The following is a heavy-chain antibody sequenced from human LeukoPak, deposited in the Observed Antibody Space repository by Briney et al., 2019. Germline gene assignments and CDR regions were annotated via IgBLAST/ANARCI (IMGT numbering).Heavy chain of an antibody. V-gene: IGHV1-69*01. D-gene: IGHD3-22*01. CDR1: GGTFSSYA. Sequence: ASVKVSCKASGGTFSSYAISWVRQAPGQGLEWMGGIIPIFGTANYAQKFQGRVTITADESTSTAYMELSSLRSEDTAVYYCARSYYYDSSGYFDYWGQGTLVTVSS. CDR2: IIPIFGTA. J-gene: IGHJ4*02. CDR3: ARSYYYDSSGYFDY.